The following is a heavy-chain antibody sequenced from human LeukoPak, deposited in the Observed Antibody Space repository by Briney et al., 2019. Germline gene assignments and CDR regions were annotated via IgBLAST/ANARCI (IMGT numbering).Heavy chain of an antibody. V-gene: IGHV4-59*08. D-gene: IGHD3-16*01. J-gene: IGHJ6*02. CDR3: ARMTITSGGYYYYAMDV. CDR1: RGSVKTYS. Sequence: SETLSLTCTVSRGSVKTYSWSWVRQPPGKGLEWIGYVSYSGAANYNPSLKSRVTISVDTSKNQFSLKLSSVTAADTAVYYCARMTITSGGYYYYAMDVWGQGTTVTVSS. CDR2: VSYSGAA.